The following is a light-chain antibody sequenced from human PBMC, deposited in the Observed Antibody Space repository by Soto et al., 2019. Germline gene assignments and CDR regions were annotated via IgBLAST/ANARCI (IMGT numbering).Light chain of an antibody. Sequence: ETVLTQSPGTLSLSPGDRATLSCRASRSVNNNYLAWYQQIPGRAPRLLIYGASNKATGIPDRFSGSGSGTDFTLTISRLETEDFAVYYCQQYGDSRYTFGQGTKLEIK. J-gene: IGKJ2*01. CDR1: RSVNNNY. CDR2: GAS. V-gene: IGKV3-20*01. CDR3: QQYGDSRYT.